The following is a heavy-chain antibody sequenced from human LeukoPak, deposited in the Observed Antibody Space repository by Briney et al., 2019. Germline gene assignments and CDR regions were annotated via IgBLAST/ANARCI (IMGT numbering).Heavy chain of an antibody. D-gene: IGHD3-3*01. CDR2: IWYDGSNN. J-gene: IGHJ3*02. CDR3: ARGDLFEVAFDI. V-gene: IGHV3-33*01. CDR1: GLHLHCYV. Sequence: GSPLRLPCAASGLHLHCYVMLWVRQAPGKGVEWVAVIWYDGSNNYYEDSVQGRFTISSDNAKKTLYLQVNRLSAAGQAVLYCARGDLFEVAFDIWGQETRVTVSS.